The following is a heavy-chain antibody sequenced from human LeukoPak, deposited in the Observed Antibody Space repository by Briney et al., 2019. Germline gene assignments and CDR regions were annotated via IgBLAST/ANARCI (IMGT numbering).Heavy chain of an antibody. CDR2: IYTSGST. J-gene: IGHJ6*02. CDR1: GGSISSGSYY. D-gene: IGHD5-24*01. Sequence: PSETLSLTCTVSGGSISSGSYYWSWIRQPAGKGLEWIGRIYTSGSTNYNPSLKSRVTISVDTSKNQFSLKLSSVTAADTAVYYCARGRSEDYYGMDVWGQGTTVTASS. V-gene: IGHV4-61*02. CDR3: ARGRSEDYYGMDV.